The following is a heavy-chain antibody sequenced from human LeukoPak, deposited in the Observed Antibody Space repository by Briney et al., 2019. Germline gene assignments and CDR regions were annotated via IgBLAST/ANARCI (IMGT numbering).Heavy chain of an antibody. V-gene: IGHV4-31*03. D-gene: IGHD3-22*01. J-gene: IGHJ5*02. Sequence: SQTLSLTCTVSGGSISSGGYHWSWIRQHPGKGLEWIGYIYYSGSTYYNPSLKSRVTISVDTSKNQFSLKLSAVTAADTAVYYCARAGYYDSSGSPYNWFDPWGQGTLVTVSS. CDR3: ARAGYYDSSGSPYNWFDP. CDR1: GGSISSGGYH. CDR2: IYYSGST.